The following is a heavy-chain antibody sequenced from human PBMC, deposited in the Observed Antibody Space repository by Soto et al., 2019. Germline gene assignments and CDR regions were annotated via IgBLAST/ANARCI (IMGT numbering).Heavy chain of an antibody. CDR1: GGSISSGDYY. J-gene: IGHJ6*02. CDR3: ARVRHTAPFYYYGMDV. D-gene: IGHD5-18*01. CDR2: IYYSGST. V-gene: IGHV4-30-4*01. Sequence: PSETLSLTCTVSGGSISSGDYYWSWIRQPPGKGLEWIGYIYYSGSTYYNPSLKSRVTISVDTSKNQFSLKLSSVTAAHTAVYYCARVRHTAPFYYYGMDVWGQGTTVTVSS.